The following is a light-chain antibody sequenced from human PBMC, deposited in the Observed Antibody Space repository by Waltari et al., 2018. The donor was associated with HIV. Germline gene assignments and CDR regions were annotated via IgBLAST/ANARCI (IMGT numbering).Light chain of an antibody. Sequence: DIQMTQSPSSLSASVGDRVTITCQASQDIRHYLNWYQQKPGKAPKRLIVGASNVQTEVPSRFSGSGAGTYFTLTISGLQPEDSATYYCEQYADLPLTFGGGAKLEIK. CDR1: QDIRHY. CDR2: GAS. J-gene: IGKJ4*02. V-gene: IGKV1-33*01. CDR3: EQYADLPLT.